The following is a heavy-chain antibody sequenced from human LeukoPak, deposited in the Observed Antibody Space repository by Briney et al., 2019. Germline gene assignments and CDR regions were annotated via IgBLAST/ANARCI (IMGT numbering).Heavy chain of an antibody. Sequence: SETLSLTCTVSGGSISSYYWSWIRQPPGKGLEWIGEINHSGSTNYNPSLKSRVTISVDTSKNQFSLKLSSVTAADTAVYYCARALVSGIAAADFDYWGQGTLVTVSS. CDR1: GGSISSYY. D-gene: IGHD6-13*01. V-gene: IGHV4-34*01. J-gene: IGHJ4*02. CDR2: INHSGST. CDR3: ARALVSGIAAADFDY.